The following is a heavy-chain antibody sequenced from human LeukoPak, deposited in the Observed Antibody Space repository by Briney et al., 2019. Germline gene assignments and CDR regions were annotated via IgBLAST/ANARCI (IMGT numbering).Heavy chain of an antibody. D-gene: IGHD2-8*02. CDR2: ISCSGSET. CDR1: GFPFSSHA. Sequence: PGGSVTLYCATSGFPFSSHAMSWIRQAPGKALEWVSLISCSGSETSYADSVKGRFTISRDNSDNTLYLQMNNLRADDTAVYYCAKGDGNYWCPDYWGQGAVVTVSS. J-gene: IGHJ4*02. V-gene: IGHV3-23*01. CDR3: AKGDGNYWCPDY.